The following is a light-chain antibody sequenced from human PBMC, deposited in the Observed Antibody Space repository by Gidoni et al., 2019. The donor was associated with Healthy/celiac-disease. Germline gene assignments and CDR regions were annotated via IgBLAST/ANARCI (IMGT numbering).Light chain of an antibody. CDR2: QDS. CDR1: KLGDKY. J-gene: IGLJ3*02. CDR3: QAWDSSIRV. V-gene: IGLV3-1*01. Sequence: SYELTQPPSVSVSPGQPASITCSGDKLGDKYACWYQQKPGQSPVLVIYQDSKRPSGIPERFSGSNSGNTATLTISGTQAMDEADYYCQAWDSSIRVFGGGTKLTVL.